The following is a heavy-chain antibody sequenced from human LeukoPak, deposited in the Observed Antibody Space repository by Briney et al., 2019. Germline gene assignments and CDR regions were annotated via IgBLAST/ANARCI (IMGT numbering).Heavy chain of an antibody. CDR3: ASGQKLGF. J-gene: IGHJ4*02. CDR1: GFTFSSYW. V-gene: IGHV3-7*01. Sequence: GGSLSLSCVASGFTFSSYWMSWVRQAPGKGLEWVANIKQDGSDKYYVDSVKGRFTISRDNAKNSLYLQMNSLRAEDTAVYYCASGQKLGFWGQGTLVTVSS. D-gene: IGHD6-13*01. CDR2: IKQDGSDK.